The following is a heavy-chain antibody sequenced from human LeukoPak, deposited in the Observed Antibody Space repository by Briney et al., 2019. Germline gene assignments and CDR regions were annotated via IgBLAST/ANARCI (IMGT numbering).Heavy chain of an antibody. V-gene: IGHV1-8*01. CDR3: ARVSERYCSGGSCYPPDY. J-gene: IGHJ4*02. CDR1: GYTFTSYD. D-gene: IGHD2-15*01. Sequence: ASVKVSCKASGYTFTSYDINWVRQATGQGLEWMGWMNPNSGNTGYAQKFQGRVTMTRNTSISTAYMELSSLRSEDTAVYYCARVSERYCSGGSCYPPDYWGQGTLVTVSS. CDR2: MNPNSGNT.